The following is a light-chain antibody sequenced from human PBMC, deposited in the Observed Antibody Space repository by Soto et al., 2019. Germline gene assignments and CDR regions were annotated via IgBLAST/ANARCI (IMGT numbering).Light chain of an antibody. Sequence: QSALTQPASVSGSPGQTITISCTGTSSDVGGYAYVSWYQQYPGKVPKLVISEVSNRPSGVSHRFSGSRSGNTASLTISGLQAEDEADYYCCSYTDIALDVVFGGGTKLTVL. CDR1: SSDVGGYAY. V-gene: IGLV2-14*01. CDR3: CSYTDIALDVV. CDR2: EVS. J-gene: IGLJ2*01.